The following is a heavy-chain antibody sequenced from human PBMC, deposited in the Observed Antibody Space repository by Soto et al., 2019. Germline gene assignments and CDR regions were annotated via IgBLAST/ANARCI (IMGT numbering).Heavy chain of an antibody. CDR3: ARDQARYSSREHYFDY. Sequence: GGSLRLSCAASGFTFSSYGMHWVRQAPGKGLEWVAVIWYDGSNKYYADSVKGRFTISRDNSKNTLYLQMNSLRAEDTAVYYCARDQARYSSREHYFDYWGQGTLVTVSS. CDR1: GFTFSSYG. D-gene: IGHD6-13*01. V-gene: IGHV3-33*01. CDR2: IWYDGSNK. J-gene: IGHJ4*02.